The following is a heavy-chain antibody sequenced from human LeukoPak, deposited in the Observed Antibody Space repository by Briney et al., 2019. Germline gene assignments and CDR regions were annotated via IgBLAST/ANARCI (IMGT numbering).Heavy chain of an antibody. J-gene: IGHJ5*02. Sequence: SETLSLTCNVSGGSISSYYWSWIRQPPGKGLEWIGYIYYSGSTNYNPSLKSRVTISVDTSKNQFSLKLSSVTAADTAVYYCARDSSSSWHGGYNWFDPWGQGTLVTVSS. D-gene: IGHD6-13*01. CDR1: GGSISSYY. V-gene: IGHV4-59*01. CDR3: ARDSSSSWHGGYNWFDP. CDR2: IYYSGST.